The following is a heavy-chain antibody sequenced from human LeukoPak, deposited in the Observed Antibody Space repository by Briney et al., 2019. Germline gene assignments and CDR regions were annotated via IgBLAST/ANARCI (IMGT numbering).Heavy chain of an antibody. CDR2: ISSSSSTI. CDR3: AREPYCSSTSCYGTVY. Sequence: GGSLRLSCAASGFTFSSYSMNWVRQAPGKGLEWVSYISSSSSTIYYADSVKGRFTISRDNAKNSLYLQMNSLRAEDTAVYYCAREPYCSSTSCYGTVYWGQGTLVTVSS. D-gene: IGHD2-2*01. CDR1: GFTFSSYS. J-gene: IGHJ4*02. V-gene: IGHV3-48*04.